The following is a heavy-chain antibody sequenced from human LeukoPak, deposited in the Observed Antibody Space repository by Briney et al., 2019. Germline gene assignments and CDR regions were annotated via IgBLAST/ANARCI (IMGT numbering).Heavy chain of an antibody. CDR2: INAGNGNT. Sequence: ASVKVSCKASGYTFTSYAMHWVRQAPGQRLEWMGWINAGNGNTKYSQKFQGRVTITRDTSASTAYMELSSLRSDDTAVYYCARDIHMEAGTDYWGQGTLVTVSS. V-gene: IGHV1-3*01. J-gene: IGHJ4*02. D-gene: IGHD6-19*01. CDR3: ARDIHMEAGTDY. CDR1: GYTFTSYA.